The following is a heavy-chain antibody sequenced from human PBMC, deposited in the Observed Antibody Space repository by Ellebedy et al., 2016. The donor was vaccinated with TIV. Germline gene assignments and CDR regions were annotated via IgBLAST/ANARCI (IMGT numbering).Heavy chain of an antibody. D-gene: IGHD3-22*01. CDR3: AKGRGGGSDSSAPRYYFDY. CDR1: GFTFSTYW. Sequence: GKSLKISCATSGFTFSTYWMAWVRQAPGKGLEWVANIKKDGSQTYYVGSVKGRFTISRDNAKNSLYLQMNGLRAEDTAIYYCAKGRGGGSDSSAPRYYFDYWGLGTLVTVSS. V-gene: IGHV3-7*03. CDR2: IKKDGSQT. J-gene: IGHJ4*02.